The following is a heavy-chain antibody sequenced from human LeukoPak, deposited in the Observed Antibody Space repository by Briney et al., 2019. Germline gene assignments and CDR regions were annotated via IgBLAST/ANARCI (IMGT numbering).Heavy chain of an antibody. J-gene: IGHJ4*02. V-gene: IGHV3-30*18. D-gene: IGHD3-10*01. Sequence: GGSLRLSCAASGFTFSSYGMHWVRQAPGKGLEWVAVISYDGSNKYYADSVKGRFTISRDNSKNTLYLQMNSLGAEDTAVYYCAKGKNYYGSGESIDYWGQGTLVTVSS. CDR1: GFTFSSYG. CDR3: AKGKNYYGSGESIDY. CDR2: ISYDGSNK.